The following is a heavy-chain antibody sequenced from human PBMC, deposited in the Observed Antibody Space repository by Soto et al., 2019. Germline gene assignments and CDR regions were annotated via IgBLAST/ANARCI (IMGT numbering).Heavy chain of an antibody. V-gene: IGHV4-34*01. Sequence: PSETLSLTCAVYGGSFSGYYWSWIRQPPGKGLEWIGEINHSGSTNYNPSLKSRVTISVDTSKNQFSLKLSSVTAADTAVYYCARKGGYCSGGSCYGSRWFDPWGQGTLVIVSS. CDR3: ARKGGYCSGGSCYGSRWFDP. CDR1: GGSFSGYY. D-gene: IGHD2-15*01. CDR2: INHSGST. J-gene: IGHJ5*02.